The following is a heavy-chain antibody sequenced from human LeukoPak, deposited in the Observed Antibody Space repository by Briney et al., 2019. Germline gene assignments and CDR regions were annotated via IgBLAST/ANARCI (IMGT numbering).Heavy chain of an antibody. CDR3: AKDAGSGWYPYFDY. CDR1: GFTFSSYG. CDR2: VSYDGSNK. Sequence: GGSLRLSCAASGFTFSSYGMHWVRQAPGRGLVWVAVVSYDGSNKKYADSVKGRFPIYRHNSKNTLYMEMNSLRAEDTAVYYCAKDAGSGWYPYFDYWGQGTLVTASS. V-gene: IGHV3-30*18. D-gene: IGHD6-19*01. J-gene: IGHJ4*02.